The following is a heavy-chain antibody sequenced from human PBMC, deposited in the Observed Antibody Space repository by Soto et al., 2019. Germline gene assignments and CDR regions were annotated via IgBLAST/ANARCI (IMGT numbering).Heavy chain of an antibody. CDR3: ARDPQGYCSGGRCYYLDY. CDR1: GYTLTSYY. V-gene: IGHV1-46*01. CDR2: INPSGGTT. D-gene: IGHD2-15*01. Sequence: ASVKVSCKASGYTLTSYYMHWVRHAPGQGLEWMGIINPSGGTTTYAEKFQGRVTMTRDTSSSTVYLEVISLKSEDTAVYYCARDPQGYCSGGRCYYLDYWGQGTMVTVSS. J-gene: IGHJ4*02.